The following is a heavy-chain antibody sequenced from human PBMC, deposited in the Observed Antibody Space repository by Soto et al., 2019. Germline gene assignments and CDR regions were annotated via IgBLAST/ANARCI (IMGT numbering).Heavy chain of an antibody. V-gene: IGHV1-46*01. D-gene: IGHD6-19*01. CDR3: AREEQYSSGWDPYYYYYYGMDV. J-gene: IGHJ6*02. Sequence: ASVKISCKASGYTFTSYYMHWVRQAPGQGLEWMGIINPSGGSTSYAQKFQGRVTMTRDTSTSTVYMELSSLRSEDTAVYYCAREEQYSSGWDPYYYYYYGMDVWGQGTTVTVSS. CDR2: INPSGGST. CDR1: GYTFTSYY.